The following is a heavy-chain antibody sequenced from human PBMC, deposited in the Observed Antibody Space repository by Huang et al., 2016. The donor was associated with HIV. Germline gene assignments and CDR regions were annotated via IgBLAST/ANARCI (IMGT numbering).Heavy chain of an antibody. Sequence: EVQLLESGGGLVQPGGSLGLSCAASGFTFSSYAMNWVRQAQGKGLEWVSTIRGNGYSTYYADSVKGRFTISRDNSKNTLYLQMNSLRAEDTAVYYCARDWHFDYWGQGTLVTVSS. CDR3: ARDWHFDY. V-gene: IGHV3-23*01. J-gene: IGHJ4*02. CDR2: IRGNGYST. CDR1: GFTFSSYA.